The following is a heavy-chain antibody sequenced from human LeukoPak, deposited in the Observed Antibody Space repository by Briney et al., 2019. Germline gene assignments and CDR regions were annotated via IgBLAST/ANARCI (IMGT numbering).Heavy chain of an antibody. Sequence: PGGSLRLSYAASGFSFSTHWMNGLGQVPGRGGEGVAKINEDRSETNYVDSVKGRFTISRDNAENSLYVQMNSLGVEDTAVYYCVTDRDSDCRKRFDYWGQGALVTVSS. D-gene: IGHD1-14*01. J-gene: IGHJ4*02. CDR2: INEDRSET. CDR3: VTDRDSDCRKRFDY. V-gene: IGHV3-7*01. CDR1: GFSFSTHW.